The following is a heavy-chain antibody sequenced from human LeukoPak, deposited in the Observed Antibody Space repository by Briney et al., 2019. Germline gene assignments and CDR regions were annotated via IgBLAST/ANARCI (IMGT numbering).Heavy chain of an antibody. CDR1: GGSISSGGYS. D-gene: IGHD2-2*01. CDR3: ARVFTRGAFDY. J-gene: IGHJ4*02. V-gene: IGHV4-30-2*01. Sequence: SETLSLTCAVSGGSISSGGYSWSWIRQPPGKGLEWIGYIYHSGSTYYNPSLKSRVTISVDRSKNQFSLKLSSVTAADTAVYYCARVFTRGAFDYWGQGTLVTVSS. CDR2: IYHSGST.